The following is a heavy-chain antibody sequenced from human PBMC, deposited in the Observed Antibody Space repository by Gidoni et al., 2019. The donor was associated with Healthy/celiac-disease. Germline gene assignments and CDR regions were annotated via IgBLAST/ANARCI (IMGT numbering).Heavy chain of an antibody. Sequence: GGGLVQPGGSLRLSCAASGFTFSSYEMNWVRQAPGKGLEWVSYISSSGSTIYYADSVKGRFTISRDNAKNSMYLQMNSLRAEETAVYYCAGGGRGLWFGEWGAGGFDYWGQGTLVTVSS. CDR1: GFTFSSYE. J-gene: IGHJ4*02. D-gene: IGHD3-10*01. V-gene: IGHV3-48*03. CDR3: AGGGRGLWFGEWGAGGFDY. CDR2: ISSSGSTI.